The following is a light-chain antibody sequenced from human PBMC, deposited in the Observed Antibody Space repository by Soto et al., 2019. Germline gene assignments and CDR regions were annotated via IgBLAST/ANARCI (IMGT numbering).Light chain of an antibody. Sequence: EIVLTQSPGTLSLSPGERATLSCRASQSVSSSYLAWYQQKPGQAPMLLICGSSSWATGIPDRFSGRGSGTAFTLTISRLEPEDFAVYYCEQYGSSGTFGQGTKVDIK. CDR3: EQYGSSGT. J-gene: IGKJ1*01. CDR1: QSVSSSY. CDR2: GSS. V-gene: IGKV3-20*01.